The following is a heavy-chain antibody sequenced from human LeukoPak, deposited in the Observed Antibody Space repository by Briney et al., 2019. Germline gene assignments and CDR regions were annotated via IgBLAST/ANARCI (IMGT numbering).Heavy chain of an antibody. Sequence: GGSLRLSCAASKFSFSSYWMHWVRQAPGMGLVWVSRINSDGSRTNYADSVKGRFTISRDNAKNTLYLQMSSLRAEDTAVYYCAKDGLAYCGGDCFYLLWGQGTMVTVSS. D-gene: IGHD2-21*02. J-gene: IGHJ3*01. CDR2: INSDGSRT. CDR1: KFSFSSYW. CDR3: AKDGLAYCGGDCFYLL. V-gene: IGHV3-74*01.